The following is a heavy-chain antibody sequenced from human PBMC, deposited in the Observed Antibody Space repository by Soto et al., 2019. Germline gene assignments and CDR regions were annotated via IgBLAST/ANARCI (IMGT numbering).Heavy chain of an antibody. CDR2: ISHDGSNK. Sequence: GGSLRLSCAASGFTLSSYSMHWVRQAPGKGLEWVAVISHDGSNKDYVDSVKGRFTISRDNSKNTLYLQMNSLRAEDTAVYYCARDTEEDDFWSGYYDFTPAWGQGSLVTVSS. D-gene: IGHD3-3*01. CDR1: GFTLSSYS. CDR3: ARDTEEDDFWSGYYDFTPA. J-gene: IGHJ5*02. V-gene: IGHV3-30-3*01.